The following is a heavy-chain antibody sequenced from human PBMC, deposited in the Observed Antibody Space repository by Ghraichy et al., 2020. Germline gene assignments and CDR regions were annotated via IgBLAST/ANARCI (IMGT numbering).Heavy chain of an antibody. J-gene: IGHJ5*02. CDR2: IYYSGST. D-gene: IGHD2-2*02. V-gene: IGHV4-39*01. Sequence: SETLSLTCTVSGGSISSSSYYWGWIRQPPGKGLEWIGSIYYSGSTYYNPSLKSRVTISVDTSKNQFSLKLSSVTAADTAVYYCARKGEVVPAAIRGFSWFDHWGQGTLVTVSS. CDR3: ARKGEVVPAAIRGFSWFDH. CDR1: GGSISSSSYY.